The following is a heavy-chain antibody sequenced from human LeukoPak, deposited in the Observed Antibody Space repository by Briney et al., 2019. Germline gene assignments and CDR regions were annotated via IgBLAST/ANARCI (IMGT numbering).Heavy chain of an antibody. CDR3: AKDLRGSGYDSDY. CDR1: GFTFSSYA. D-gene: IGHD5-12*01. Sequence: PGGSLRLSCAASGFTFSSYAMSWVRQAPGKGLEWVSAITDRGGDTYYADSVKGRFTISRDNSKNTLYLQMNSLRAEDTAVYYCAKDLRGSGYDSDYWGQGTLVTVSS. V-gene: IGHV3-23*01. CDR2: ITDRGGDT. J-gene: IGHJ4*02.